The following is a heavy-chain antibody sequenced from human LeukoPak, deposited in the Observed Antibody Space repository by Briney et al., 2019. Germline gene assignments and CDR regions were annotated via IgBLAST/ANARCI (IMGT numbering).Heavy chain of an antibody. Sequence: GGSLRLSCAASGFSFSSYGMSWVRQAPGKGLEWISAITGSGGTTYYADSVEGRFTISRDNSKNTLYLQMNSLRAQDTAVYYCAKDQRVTRGPYYYYMDVRGKGATVTVSS. J-gene: IGHJ6*03. D-gene: IGHD4-17*01. CDR1: GFSFSSYG. CDR3: AKDQRVTRGPYYYYMDV. CDR2: ITGSGGTT. V-gene: IGHV3-23*01.